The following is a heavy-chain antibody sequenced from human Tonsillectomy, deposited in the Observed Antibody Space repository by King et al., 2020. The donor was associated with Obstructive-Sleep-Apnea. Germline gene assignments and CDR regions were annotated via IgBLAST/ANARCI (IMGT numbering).Heavy chain of an antibody. V-gene: IGHV3-66*01. D-gene: IGHD6-6*01. Sequence: VQLVESGGGLVQPGGSLRLSCAASGFTVSSNYVSWVRQAPGKGLEWVSVIYSGGSTYYADYVKGRFTISRDNSKNTLYLQMASLRAEDTAVYYCARDVQIAARGNWGQGTLVTVSS. J-gene: IGHJ4*02. CDR2: IYSGGST. CDR1: GFTVSSNY. CDR3: ARDVQIAARGN.